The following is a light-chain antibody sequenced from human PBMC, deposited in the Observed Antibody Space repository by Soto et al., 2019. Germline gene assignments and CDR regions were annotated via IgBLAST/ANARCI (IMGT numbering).Light chain of an antibody. CDR1: QSISDW. V-gene: IGKV1-5*01. CDR2: DAS. Sequence: DIQMTQSPSILSASVGDRVTITCRASQSISDWLAWYQHKPEKAPRLLIFDASSLKSGVPSRFSGSGSGTEFTLTISSLQPDDVATYYCLQYDNHSWTFGQGTKVEIK. J-gene: IGKJ1*01. CDR3: LQYDNHSWT.